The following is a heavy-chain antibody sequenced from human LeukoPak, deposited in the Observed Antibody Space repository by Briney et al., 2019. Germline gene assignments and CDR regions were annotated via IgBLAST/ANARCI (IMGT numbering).Heavy chain of an antibody. CDR3: VRAMDV. J-gene: IGHJ6*02. CDR2: IKQDGSEK. Sequence: PGGSLRLSCAASGFTFGGYWMNWVRQAPGKGLEWVANIKQDGSEKYYVDSVKGRFTISRDNAKNSLYLQMNSLRAEDTAVYYCVRAMDVWGQGTTVTVSS. CDR1: GFTFGGYW. V-gene: IGHV3-7*04.